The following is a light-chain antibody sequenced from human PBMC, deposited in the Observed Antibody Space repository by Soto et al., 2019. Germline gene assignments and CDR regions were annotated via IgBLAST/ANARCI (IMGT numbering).Light chain of an antibody. V-gene: IGKV1-39*01. CDR2: GAS. CDR3: QQSYNAPYT. CDR1: QGISRH. Sequence: DIQMTQSPSSLSASVGDRVTITCRASQGISRHLNWYQQKPGKAPKLLIYGASSLQSGVPSRFSGTGSETDFTLTISSLQPEDFATYSCQQSYNAPYTFGQGTKLEIK. J-gene: IGKJ2*01.